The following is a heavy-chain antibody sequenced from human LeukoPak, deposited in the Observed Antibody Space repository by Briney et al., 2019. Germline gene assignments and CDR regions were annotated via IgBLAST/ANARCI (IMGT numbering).Heavy chain of an antibody. CDR3: ARVTDFWSGYYPLGGYYYYYYYMDV. J-gene: IGHJ6*03. CDR2: MNPNSGNT. CDR1: GYTFTSYD. Sequence: GASVKVSCKASGYTFTSYDINWVRQATGQGLEWMGWMNPNSGNTGYAQKFQGRVTMTRNTSISTAYMELSSLRSEDTAVYYCARVTDFWSGYYPLGGYYYYYYYMDVWGKGTTVTVSS. V-gene: IGHV1-8*01. D-gene: IGHD3-3*01.